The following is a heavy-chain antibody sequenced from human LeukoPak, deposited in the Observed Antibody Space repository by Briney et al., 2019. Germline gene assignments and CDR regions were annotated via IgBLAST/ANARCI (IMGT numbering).Heavy chain of an antibody. CDR1: RCTHSSYA. CDR3: VTKPPRAVAGLFDF. V-gene: IGHV3-23*01. CDR2: ISGTGSST. J-gene: IGHJ4*02. Sequence: PGGSLRLSCLVSRCTHSSYAMGWVRQAPGKGLGWVSTISGTGSSTYYADSVKGRFTISRDSSKNTLYLQLNSLRAEDTAVYYCVTKPPRAVAGLFDFWGQGTLVTVSS. D-gene: IGHD6-19*01.